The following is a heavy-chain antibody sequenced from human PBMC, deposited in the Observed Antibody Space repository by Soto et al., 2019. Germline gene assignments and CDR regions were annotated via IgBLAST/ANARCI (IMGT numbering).Heavy chain of an antibody. J-gene: IGHJ6*02. CDR3: AREGTTIRNYDYYYYGMDV. Sequence: SETLSLTCTVSGDSISGYYWNWIRQTPGKGLEWIGYMSQSGSTKYNTKYNPSLKSRVTISVDTSENQFSLKLTSVTAADTAVYYCAREGTTIRNYDYYYYGMDVWGQGTTVTVSS. D-gene: IGHD3-10*01. V-gene: IGHV4-59*01. CDR1: GDSISGYY. CDR2: MSQSGST.